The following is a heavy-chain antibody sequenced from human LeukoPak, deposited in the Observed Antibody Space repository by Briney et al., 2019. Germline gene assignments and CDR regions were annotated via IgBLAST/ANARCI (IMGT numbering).Heavy chain of an antibody. J-gene: IGHJ4*02. CDR1: GYTFTSYG. Sequence: ASVKVSCKASGYTFTSYGISWVRQAPGQGLEWMGWINPNSGGTNYAQKFQGGVTMTRDTSISTAYMELTRLRSDDTAVYYCARGYDNTNIDYWGQGTLVTVSS. V-gene: IGHV1-2*02. D-gene: IGHD3-22*01. CDR3: ARGYDNTNIDY. CDR2: INPNSGGT.